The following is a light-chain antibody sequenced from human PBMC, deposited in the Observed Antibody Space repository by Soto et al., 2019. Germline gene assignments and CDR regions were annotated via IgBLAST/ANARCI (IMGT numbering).Light chain of an antibody. CDR1: QSVSNN. J-gene: IGKJ4*01. CDR2: GAS. V-gene: IGKV3D-15*01. Sequence: EIVMTQSPATLSVSPGEGATLSCRASQSVSNNLAWYQHKPGQAPRLLIYGASSRATGIPARFSGSGSGTEFTLTISSLQSEDFAVYSCQHYSKWPLTFGGGTRVEIK. CDR3: QHYSKWPLT.